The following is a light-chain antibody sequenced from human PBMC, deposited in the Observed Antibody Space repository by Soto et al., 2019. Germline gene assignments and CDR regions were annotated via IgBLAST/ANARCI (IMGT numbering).Light chain of an antibody. Sequence: DIQMTQSPSSLSASVGDTVTITCRASQSISVHLNWYQQKPGKVHKLLIYAASNLQSGVPLRFSGSGSHTDFALTNSSLHPDDFATYYCQQSYSPPYTFGQGTKLEIK. CDR3: QQSYSPPYT. V-gene: IGKV1-39*01. J-gene: IGKJ2*01. CDR2: AAS. CDR1: QSISVH.